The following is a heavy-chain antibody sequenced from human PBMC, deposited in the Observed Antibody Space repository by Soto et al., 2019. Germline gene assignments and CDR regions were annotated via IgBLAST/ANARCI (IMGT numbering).Heavy chain of an antibody. J-gene: IGHJ4*02. D-gene: IGHD3-16*01. V-gene: IGHV3-21*01. Sequence: EVQLVESGGGLVKHVGSLRLSCTGSGFPFSAYNINWVRQAPGKGLEWVSSITVGSSHIYQPNSMKGRFTISRDDAKNSVYLQIDSLRDEDTALYYCSRSPEVGVRGAYWGQGTLVTVSS. CDR2: ITVGSSHI. CDR3: SRSPEVGVRGAY. CDR1: GFPFSAYN.